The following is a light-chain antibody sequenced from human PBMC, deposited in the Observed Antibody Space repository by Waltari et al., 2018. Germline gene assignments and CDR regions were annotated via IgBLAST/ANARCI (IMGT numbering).Light chain of an antibody. Sequence: QSALTQPASVSGSPGQSITISCTGSSSDVGGYNYVSWYQQHPGKAPQVLIYDVSKWPSGVSNRFSGSKSGNTASLTISGLQAEDEADYYCTSYASSGTYVFGTGTKVTVL. J-gene: IGLJ1*01. CDR2: DVS. CDR1: SSDVGGYNY. CDR3: TSYASSGTYV. V-gene: IGLV2-14*01.